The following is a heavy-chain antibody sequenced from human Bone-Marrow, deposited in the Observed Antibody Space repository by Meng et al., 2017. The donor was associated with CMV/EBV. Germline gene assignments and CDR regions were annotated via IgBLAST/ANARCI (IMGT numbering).Heavy chain of an antibody. Sequence: GESLKISCAASGFTFSSYWMHWVRQAPGKGLVWVSRINSDGSSTSYADSVKGRFTISRDNAKNTLYLQMNSLRSEDTAVYYCAREGLSYEDYSNSPRHYGMDVWGQGTTVTVSS. V-gene: IGHV3-74*01. CDR3: AREGLSYEDYSNSPRHYGMDV. CDR1: GFTFSSYW. D-gene: IGHD6-13*01. J-gene: IGHJ6*02. CDR2: INSDGSST.